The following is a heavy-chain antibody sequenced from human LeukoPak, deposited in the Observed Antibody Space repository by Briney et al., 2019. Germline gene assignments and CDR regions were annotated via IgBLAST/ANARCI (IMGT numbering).Heavy chain of an antibody. CDR1: GFTFDDYG. D-gene: IGHD2-15*01. CDR3: ARDVSSKLYYYYMDV. Sequence: GGSLRLSCAASGFTFDDYGMSWVRQAPGKGLEWVSGINWNGGSTGYADSVKGRFTISRDNAKNSLYLQMNSLRAEDTALYYCARDVSSKLYYYYMDVWGKGTTVTVSS. CDR2: INWNGGST. J-gene: IGHJ6*03. V-gene: IGHV3-20*04.